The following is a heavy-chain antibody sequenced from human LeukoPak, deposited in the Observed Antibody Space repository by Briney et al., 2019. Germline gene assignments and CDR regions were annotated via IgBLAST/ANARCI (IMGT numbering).Heavy chain of an antibody. V-gene: IGHV4-31*03. CDR1: GGSISSGGYY. CDR3: ARAQELWLQGNWFDP. CDR2: IYYSGST. Sequence: SETLSLTCTVSGGSISSGGYYWSWIRQHPGKGLEWIGYIYYSGSTYYNPSPKSRVTISVDTSKNQFSLKLSSVTAADTAVYYCARAQELWLQGNWFDPWGQGTLVTVSS. J-gene: IGHJ5*02. D-gene: IGHD5-18*01.